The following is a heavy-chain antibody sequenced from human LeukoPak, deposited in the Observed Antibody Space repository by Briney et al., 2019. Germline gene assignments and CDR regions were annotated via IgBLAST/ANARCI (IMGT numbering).Heavy chain of an antibody. J-gene: IGHJ4*02. V-gene: IGHV4-61*02. D-gene: IGHD3-10*01. Sequence: SETLSLTCTVSGGSVGSDNSYWNWIRQPAGKGLGWIGRIYADGSSTYNPSLKSRVTILVDTSKNQFSLRLSSMTAADTAVYYCARGYYYRTWGLGTLVTVSS. CDR1: GGSVGSDNSY. CDR3: ARGYYYRT. CDR2: IYADGSS.